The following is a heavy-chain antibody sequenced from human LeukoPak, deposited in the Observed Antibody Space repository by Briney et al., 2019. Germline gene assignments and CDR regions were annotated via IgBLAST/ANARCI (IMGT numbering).Heavy chain of an antibody. CDR1: GYTFTSYD. CDR2: MNPNSGNT. D-gene: IGHD3-9*01. Sequence: EASVKVSCKASGYTFTSYDINWVRQATGQGLEWMGWMNPNSGNTGYAQKFQGRVTMTRNTSISTAYMELSSLRSEDTAVYYCARGSDNYYYYGMDVWGQGTTVTVSS. CDR3: ARGSDNYYYYGMDV. V-gene: IGHV1-8*01. J-gene: IGHJ6*02.